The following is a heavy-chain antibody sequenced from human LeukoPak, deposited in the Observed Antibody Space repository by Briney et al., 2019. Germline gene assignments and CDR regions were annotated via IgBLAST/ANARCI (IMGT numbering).Heavy chain of an antibody. CDR3: AKEGRWLQLGGAFDI. D-gene: IGHD5-24*01. CDR2: ITTSSTYI. CDR1: GFTFSSYS. V-gene: IGHV3-21*01. Sequence: GGSLRLSCAASGFTFSSYSMSWVRQAPGKGLEWVSSITTSSTYISYADSVKGRFTISRDNSKNTLYLQMSSLRPEDTAVYYCAKEGRWLQLGGAFDIWGQGTMVTVSS. J-gene: IGHJ3*02.